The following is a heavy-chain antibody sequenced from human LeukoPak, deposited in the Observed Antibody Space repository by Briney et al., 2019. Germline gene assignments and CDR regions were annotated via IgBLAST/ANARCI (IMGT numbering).Heavy chain of an antibody. J-gene: IGHJ4*02. CDR3: ARGRASRYYFDY. Sequence: SETLSLTCAVYGGSFSGYYWSWMRQPPGKGLEWIGEINHSGSTNYNPSLKSRVTISVDTSKNQFSLKLSSVTAADTAVYYCARGRASRYYFDYWGQGTLVTVSS. CDR1: GGSFSGYY. CDR2: INHSGST. V-gene: IGHV4-34*01.